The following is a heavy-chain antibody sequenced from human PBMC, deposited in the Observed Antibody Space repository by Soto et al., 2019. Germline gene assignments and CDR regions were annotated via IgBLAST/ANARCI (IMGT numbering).Heavy chain of an antibody. CDR1: GGSISSYY. CDR2: IYYSGST. V-gene: IGHV4-59*08. J-gene: IGHJ4*02. Sequence: SETLSLTCTVSGGSISSYYWSWIRQPPGKGLEWIGYIYYSGSTNYNPSLKSRVTISVDTSKNQFSLKLSSVTAADTAVYYCARGDSSGWTRVCDYWGQGTLVTV. CDR3: ARGDSSGWTRVCDY. D-gene: IGHD6-19*01.